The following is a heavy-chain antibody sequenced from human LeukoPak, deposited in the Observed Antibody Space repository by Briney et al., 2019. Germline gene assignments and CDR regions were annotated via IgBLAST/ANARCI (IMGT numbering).Heavy chain of an antibody. CDR1: GYIFTSYG. CDR2: VSAYADNT. CDR3: ARDCIGCHGFDY. Sequence: ASVKVSSKASGYIFTSYGISWVRQAPGQGLEWVGWVSAYADNTNYVQKFQGRVTMTTDTSTSTAYMELRSLRSDDTAVYFCARDCIGCHGFDYWGQGTLVTVSS. J-gene: IGHJ4*02. D-gene: IGHD2-15*01. V-gene: IGHV1-18*01.